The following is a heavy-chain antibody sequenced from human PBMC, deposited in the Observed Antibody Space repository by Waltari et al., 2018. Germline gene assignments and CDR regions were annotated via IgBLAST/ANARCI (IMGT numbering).Heavy chain of an antibody. J-gene: IGHJ4*02. CDR1: GYSISSGNY. CDR2: IYHSGIT. D-gene: IGHD3-22*01. V-gene: IGHV4-38-2*02. CDR3: AGDYDSSGYYYVGGNFDY. Sequence: QVQLQESGPGLVKPSATLSLTCAVSGYSISSGNYWGWFRQPPGKGLEWIGSIYHSGITYYNPSLKSRVTISVDTSKNQFSLKLSSVTAADTAVYYCAGDYDSSGYYYVGGNFDYWGQGTLVTVSS.